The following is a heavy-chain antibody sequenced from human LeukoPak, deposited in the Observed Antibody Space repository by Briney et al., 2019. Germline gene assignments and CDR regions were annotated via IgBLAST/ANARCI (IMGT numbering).Heavy chain of an antibody. Sequence: SEILSLTCTVSGYSISSNYYWGWIRQPPGKGLEWIGSISHSGITYYNPSLKSRVTISVDTSKNQFSLRLTSVTAADTAVYYCARKEGGQLVNTRRWFDPWGQGTLVTVSS. CDR3: ARKEGGQLVNTRRWFDP. D-gene: IGHD6-13*01. CDR1: GYSISSNYY. J-gene: IGHJ5*02. CDR2: ISHSGIT. V-gene: IGHV4-38-2*02.